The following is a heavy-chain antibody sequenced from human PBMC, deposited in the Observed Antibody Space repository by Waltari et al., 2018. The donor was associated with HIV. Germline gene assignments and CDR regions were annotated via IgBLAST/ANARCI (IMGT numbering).Heavy chain of an antibody. V-gene: IGHV3-9*01. CDR2: ISWNSGDI. J-gene: IGHJ6*02. Sequence: EVQLVESGGGSVQPGRSLRLSCTASGITFDDYALHWVRQPPGKCLEWVSGISWNSGDIAYADSVKGRFTISRDNTKNSLFLQMNSVRVEDTALYYCVKDGASTIFGVLNGMDVWGQGTTVTVSS. D-gene: IGHD3-3*01. CDR3: VKDGASTIFGVLNGMDV. CDR1: GITFDDYA.